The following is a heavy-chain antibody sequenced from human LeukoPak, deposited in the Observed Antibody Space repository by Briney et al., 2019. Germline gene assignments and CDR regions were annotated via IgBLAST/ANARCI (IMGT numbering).Heavy chain of an antibody. V-gene: IGHV4-31*11. Sequence: NPSETLSLTCAVYGGSFSGYYWSWIRQHPGKGLEWIGYIYYSGSTYYNPSLKSRVTISVDTSKNQFSLKLSSVTAADTAVYYCATNYDFWSGYPRHWGQGTLVTVSS. CDR2: IYYSGST. J-gene: IGHJ4*02. CDR1: GGSFSGYY. D-gene: IGHD3-3*01. CDR3: ATNYDFWSGYPRH.